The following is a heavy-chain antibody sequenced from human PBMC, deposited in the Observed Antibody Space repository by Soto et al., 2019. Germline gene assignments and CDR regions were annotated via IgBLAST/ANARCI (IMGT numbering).Heavy chain of an antibody. V-gene: IGHV1-18*04. CDR3: ATSYDSGFDP. Sequence: QLQLVQSGAEVERPGASVRVSCKAYGYAFSKYGISWIRQAPGQGLEWMGWIRPDNGDTNYAQKFQGIVTMTTHTSSNTAYMELRSLRSDDTAVYYCATSYDSGFDPWGQGTLVSVSS. J-gene: IGHJ5*02. D-gene: IGHD5-12*01. CDR2: IRPDNGDT. CDR1: GYAFSKYG.